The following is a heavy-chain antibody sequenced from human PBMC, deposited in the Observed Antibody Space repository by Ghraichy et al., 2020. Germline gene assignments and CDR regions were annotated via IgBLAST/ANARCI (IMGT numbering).Heavy chain of an antibody. D-gene: IGHD6-6*01. Sequence: GGSLRLSCAASGFTFSSYGMHWVRQAPGKGLEWVAVIWYDGSNKYYADSVKGRFTISRDNSKNTLYLQMNSLRAEDTAVYYCARGFSSPLAARPSFLSWFDPWGQGTLVTVSS. V-gene: IGHV3-33*08. CDR2: IWYDGSNK. CDR3: ARGFSSPLAARPSFLSWFDP. CDR1: GFTFSSYG. J-gene: IGHJ5*02.